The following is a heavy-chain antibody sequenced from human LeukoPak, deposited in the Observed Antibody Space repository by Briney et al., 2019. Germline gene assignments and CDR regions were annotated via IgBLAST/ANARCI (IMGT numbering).Heavy chain of an antibody. D-gene: IGHD5-24*01. CDR3: ASEMATTRTFDY. CDR1: GGTFSSYA. V-gene: IGHV1-69*13. CDR2: IIPIFGTA. J-gene: IGHJ4*02. Sequence: VASVTVSCKASGGTFSSYAISWVRQAPGQGLEWMGGIIPIFGTANYAQKFQGRVTITADESTSTAYMELSSLRSEDTALYYCASEMATTRTFDYWGQGTLVTVSS.